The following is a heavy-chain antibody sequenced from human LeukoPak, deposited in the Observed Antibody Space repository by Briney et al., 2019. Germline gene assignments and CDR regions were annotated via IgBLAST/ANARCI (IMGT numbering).Heavy chain of an antibody. CDR3: ARDRYGGIIDY. J-gene: IGHJ4*02. CDR2: MYPSGST. Sequence: SETLSLTCTVSGGSINTYYWSWIRQPAGKGLEWIGRMYPSGSTNYNPSLRSRVTMSVDTPKNQFSLKLSSVTAADTAVYYCARDRYGGIIDYWGQGTLVTVSS. CDR1: GGSINTYY. V-gene: IGHV4-4*07. D-gene: IGHD1-1*01.